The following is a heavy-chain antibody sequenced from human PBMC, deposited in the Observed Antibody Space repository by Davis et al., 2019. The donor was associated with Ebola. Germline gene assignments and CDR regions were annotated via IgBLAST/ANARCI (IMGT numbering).Heavy chain of an antibody. Sequence: SETLSLTCTVSGGSISSGDYYWSWIRQPPGKGLEWIGYIYYSGSTYYNPSLKSRVTISVDTSKNQFSLKLSSVTAADTAVYYCARDNFGGGVVMFERWFDPWGQGTLVTVSS. CDR1: GGSISSGDYY. D-gene: IGHD3-3*01. V-gene: IGHV4-30-4*08. CDR2: IYYSGST. J-gene: IGHJ5*02. CDR3: ARDNFGGGVVMFERWFDP.